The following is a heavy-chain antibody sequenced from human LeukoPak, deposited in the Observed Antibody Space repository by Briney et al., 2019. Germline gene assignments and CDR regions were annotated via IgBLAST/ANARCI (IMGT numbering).Heavy chain of an antibody. D-gene: IGHD3-10*01. Sequence: GGSLRLSCAASGFTFSSYDMHWVRHATGKGLEWVSAIGTAGDTYYPGSVKGRFTISRDNAKNSLYLQMNSLRAEDTATYFCARHLRGVRGTFDYWGQGTLVTVSS. J-gene: IGHJ4*02. V-gene: IGHV3-13*01. CDR1: GFTFSSYD. CDR2: IGTAGDT. CDR3: ARHLRGVRGTFDY.